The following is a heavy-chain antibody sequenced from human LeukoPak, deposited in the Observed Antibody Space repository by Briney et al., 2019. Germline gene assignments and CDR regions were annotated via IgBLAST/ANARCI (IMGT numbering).Heavy chain of an antibody. Sequence: SETLSLTCTVSGGSVSSGSYYWSWIRQPPGKGLEWIGYIYYSGSTNYNPSLKSRVTISVDTSKNQFSLKLSSVTAADTAVYYCARDRGGEYYFDYWGPGTLVTVSS. V-gene: IGHV4-61*01. J-gene: IGHJ4*02. CDR1: GGSVSSGSYY. CDR2: IYYSGST. D-gene: IGHD4-23*01. CDR3: ARDRGGEYYFDY.